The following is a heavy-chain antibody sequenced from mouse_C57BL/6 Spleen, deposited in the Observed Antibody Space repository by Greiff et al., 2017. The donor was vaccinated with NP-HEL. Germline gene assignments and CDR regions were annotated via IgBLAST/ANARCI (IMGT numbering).Heavy chain of an antibody. V-gene: IGHV1-72*01. Sequence: VQLQQSGAELVKPGASVKLSCKASGYTVTSYWMHWVKQRPGRGLAGIGRVDTNSGGTKYNEKCKSKATLTVDTPSSTAYMQLSSLTAEDSAVYYSACGQLSPSYYAMDYLGQGTSVTVSS. CDR1: GYTVTSYW. CDR3: ACGQLSPSYYAMDY. CDR2: VDTNSGGT. D-gene: IGHD3-2*02. J-gene: IGHJ4*01.